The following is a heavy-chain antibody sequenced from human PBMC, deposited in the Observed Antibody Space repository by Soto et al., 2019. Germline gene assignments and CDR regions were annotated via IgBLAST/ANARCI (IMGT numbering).Heavy chain of an antibody. CDR2: MYHSGST. CDR3: ARVPDY. J-gene: IGHJ4*02. V-gene: IGHV4-30-2*01. Sequence: QLQLQESGSGLVKPSQTLSLTCAVSGCSISSGGYSWSWIRQPPGKGLEWIGYMYHSGSTYYNPSLQSRVTISIDRSKNQFSLKLSSVTAADTAVYYCARVPDYWGQGILVTVSS. CDR1: GCSISSGGYS. D-gene: IGHD2-2*01.